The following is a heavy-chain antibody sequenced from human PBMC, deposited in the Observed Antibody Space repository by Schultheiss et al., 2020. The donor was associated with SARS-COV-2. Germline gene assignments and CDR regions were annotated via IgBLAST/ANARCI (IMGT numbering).Heavy chain of an antibody. CDR2: ITFDGSNV. Sequence: GESLKISCAASGITFDDYGMHWVRQAPGKGLEWLAVITFDGSNVYYADSVKGRFTISRDNSKNTLYLQMNSLRAGDTAVYYCAREAHSSNWNDWYFDLWGRDSLVTVSS. V-gene: IGHV3-30*03. J-gene: IGHJ2*01. CDR1: GITFDDYG. CDR3: AREAHSSNWNDWYFDL. D-gene: IGHD1-20*01.